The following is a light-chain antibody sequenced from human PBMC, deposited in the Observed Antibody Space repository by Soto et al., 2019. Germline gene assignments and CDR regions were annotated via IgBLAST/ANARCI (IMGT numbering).Light chain of an antibody. V-gene: IGLV2-18*01. CDR1: SSDVGSYNR. CDR2: EVS. CDR3: SLYTSRSIYV. J-gene: IGLJ1*01. Sequence: QSALAQPPSVSGSPGRSVTISCTGTSSDVGSYNRVSWYQQPPGTAPKLMIYEVSNRPSGVPDRFSGSKSGNTASLTISGLQAEDEADYYCSLYTSRSIYVFGTGTKVTVL.